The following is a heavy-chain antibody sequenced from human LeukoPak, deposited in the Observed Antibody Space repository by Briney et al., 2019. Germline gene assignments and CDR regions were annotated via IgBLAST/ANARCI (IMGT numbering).Heavy chain of an antibody. CDR1: GGTFSSYA. D-gene: IGHD3-3*01. Sequence: SVKVSCNASGGTFSSYAISWMRQAPGQGLELMGGIIPIFGTANYAQKFQGRVTITADESTSTAYMELSSLRSEDTAVYYCASGRDYDFWSGSLTLFDYWGQGTLVTVSS. CDR2: IIPIFGTA. CDR3: ASGRDYDFWSGSLTLFDY. J-gene: IGHJ4*02. V-gene: IGHV1-69*13.